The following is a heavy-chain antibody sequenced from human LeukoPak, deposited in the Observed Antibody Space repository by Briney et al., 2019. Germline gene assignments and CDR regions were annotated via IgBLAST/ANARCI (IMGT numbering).Heavy chain of an antibody. V-gene: IGHV4-4*07. CDR1: GGSISTNY. D-gene: IGHD2-8*02. J-gene: IGHJ3*02. Sequence: PSETLSLTCTVSGGSISTNYWSWIRQPAGEELEWIGRIYTGGTTYNPSLGSRVTMSIDRSKNQLSLKLSSLTAADTAVYYCARDYAAGGVSNAFDIWGQGTMVTVSS. CDR2: IYTGGT. CDR3: ARDYAAGGVSNAFDI.